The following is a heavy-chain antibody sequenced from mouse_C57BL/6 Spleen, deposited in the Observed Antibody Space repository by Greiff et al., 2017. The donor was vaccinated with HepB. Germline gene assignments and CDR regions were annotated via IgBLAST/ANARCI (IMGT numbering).Heavy chain of an antibody. D-gene: IGHD2-1*01. CDR2: IDPENGDT. J-gene: IGHJ3*01. Sequence: VHVKQSGAELVRPGASVKLSCTASGFNIKDDYMHWVKQRPEQGLEWIGWIDPENGDTEYASKFKGKATITADKSSNTAYLQLSSLTSEDTAGYYCTTYGNYGAYWGQGTLVTVSA. CDR3: TTYGNYGAY. CDR1: GFNIKDDY. V-gene: IGHV14-4*01.